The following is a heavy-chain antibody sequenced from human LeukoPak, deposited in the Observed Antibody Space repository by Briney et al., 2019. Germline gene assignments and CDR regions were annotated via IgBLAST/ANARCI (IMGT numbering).Heavy chain of an antibody. J-gene: IGHJ4*02. V-gene: IGHV3-43*02. CDR1: GFTFDDYA. CDR3: AKNPSRTFYGGNHYFDY. CDR2: ISGDGGST. Sequence: GGSLRLSCAASGFTFDDYAMHWVRHAPGKGLEWVSLISGDGGSTYYADSVKGRFTISRDNSKNSLYLQMNSLRTEDTALYYCAKNPSRTFYGGNHYFDYWGQGTLVTVSS. D-gene: IGHD4-23*01.